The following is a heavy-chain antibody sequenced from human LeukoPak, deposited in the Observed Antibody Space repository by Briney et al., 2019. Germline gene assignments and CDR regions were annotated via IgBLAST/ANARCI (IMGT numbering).Heavy chain of an antibody. J-gene: IGHJ6*02. CDR1: GGSISSYY. Sequence: SETLSLTCTVSGGSISSYYWSWIRQPPGKGLEWIGYIYTSGSTNYNPSLKSRVTISVDTSKNQFSLKLSSVTAADTAVYYCARHAGTGFDPWGQGTTVTVSS. V-gene: IGHV4-4*09. CDR3: ARHAGTGFDP. D-gene: IGHD3-10*01. CDR2: IYTSGST.